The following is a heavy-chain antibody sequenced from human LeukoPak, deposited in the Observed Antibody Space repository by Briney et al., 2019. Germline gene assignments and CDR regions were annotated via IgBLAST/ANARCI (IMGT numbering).Heavy chain of an antibody. CDR3: AKPHLPTPKNHVDTAMANYFDY. CDR2: ISYDGSNK. J-gene: IGHJ4*02. D-gene: IGHD5-18*01. V-gene: IGHV3-30-3*01. CDR1: GFTFSSYA. Sequence: TGGSLRLSCAASGFTFSSYAMHWVRQAPGKGLEWVAVISYDGSNKYYADSVKGRFTISRDNSKNTLYLQMNSLRAEDTAVYYCAKPHLPTPKNHVDTAMANYFDYWGQGTLVTVSS.